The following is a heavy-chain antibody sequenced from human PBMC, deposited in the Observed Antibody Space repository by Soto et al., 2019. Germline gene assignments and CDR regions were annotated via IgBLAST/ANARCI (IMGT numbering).Heavy chain of an antibody. CDR3: AKDIHYGDFFKAFDI. CDR1: GCTCSNAW. J-gene: IGHJ3*02. V-gene: IGHV3-23*01. CDR2: ISGSGGST. Sequence: GGSLRLSCAASGCTCSNAWMNCVRQAPGKGLEWVSAISGSGGSTYYADSVKGRFTISRDNSKNTLYLQMNSLRAEDTAVYYCAKDIHYGDFFKAFDIWGQGTMVTVSS. D-gene: IGHD4-17*01.